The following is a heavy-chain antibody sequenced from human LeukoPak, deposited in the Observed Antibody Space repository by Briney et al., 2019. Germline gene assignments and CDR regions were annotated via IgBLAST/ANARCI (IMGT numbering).Heavy chain of an antibody. CDR1: GGSISSGGYY. Sequence: PSQTLSLTCTVSGGSISSGGYYWSWIRQHPGTGLEWIGYIYYSGSTYYNPSLKSRVTISVDTSKNQFSLKLSSVTAADTAVYYCARRTNTVTTYWFDPWGQGTLVTVSS. D-gene: IGHD4-11*01. J-gene: IGHJ5*02. CDR3: ARRTNTVTTYWFDP. CDR2: IYYSGST. V-gene: IGHV4-31*03.